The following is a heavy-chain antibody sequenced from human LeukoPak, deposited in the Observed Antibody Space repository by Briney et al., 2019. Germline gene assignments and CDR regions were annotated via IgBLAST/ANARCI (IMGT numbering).Heavy chain of an antibody. CDR1: GYTLTELS. CDR2: FDPEDGET. D-gene: IGHD3-10*01. J-gene: IGHJ5*02. V-gene: IGHV1-24*01. Sequence: ASVKVSCKVSGYTLTELSMHWVRQAPGKGLEWMGGFDPEDGETIYAQKFQGRVTMTEDTSTDTAYMELSSLRSEDTAVYYCATESYYYGSGSYYHWFDPWGQGTLVTVSS. CDR3: ATESYYYGSGSYYHWFDP.